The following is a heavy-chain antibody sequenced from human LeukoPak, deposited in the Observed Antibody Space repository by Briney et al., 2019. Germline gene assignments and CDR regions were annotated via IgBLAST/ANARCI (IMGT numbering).Heavy chain of an antibody. Sequence: PSETLSLTCTVSGGSISSYYWSWIRQPPGKGLEWIGYIYYSGSTNYNPSLKSRVTISVDTSKNQFSLKLSSVTAADTAVYYCARDHHYDFWSGYDLWGRGTLVTVSS. D-gene: IGHD3-3*01. V-gene: IGHV4-59*01. CDR3: ARDHHYDFWSGYDL. CDR2: IYYSGST. CDR1: GGSISSYY. J-gene: IGHJ2*01.